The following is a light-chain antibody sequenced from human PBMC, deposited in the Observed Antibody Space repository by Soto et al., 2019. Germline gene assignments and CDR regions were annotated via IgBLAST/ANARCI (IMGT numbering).Light chain of an antibody. V-gene: IGLV2-8*01. J-gene: IGLJ2*01. Sequence: QSVLTQPPSASGSPGQSVTISCTGTSSDVGGYNYVSWYQQHPGKAPKLMIYGVSKRPSGVPDRFSGSKSGNTASLTVSGLQAEDEADYYCSSYAGSNKVFGGGTKLTVL. CDR2: GVS. CDR3: SSYAGSNKV. CDR1: SSDVGGYNY.